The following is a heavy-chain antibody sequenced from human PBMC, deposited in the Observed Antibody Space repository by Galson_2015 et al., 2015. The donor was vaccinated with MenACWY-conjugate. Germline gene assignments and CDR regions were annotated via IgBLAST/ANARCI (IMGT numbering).Heavy chain of an antibody. V-gene: IGHV3-48*04. D-gene: IGHD5-18*01. J-gene: IGHJ5*02. CDR1: GFTFNTYN. CDR2: ISASRTTI. Sequence: SLRLSCAVSGFTFNTYNMNWVRQAPGKGLEWVSYISASRTTIYYADSVKGRFTISRDNAKNSLYLQMNSLRAEDTALYYCARQDTSMLMGDWFDPWGQGTLVTVSS. CDR3: ARQDTSMLMGDWFDP.